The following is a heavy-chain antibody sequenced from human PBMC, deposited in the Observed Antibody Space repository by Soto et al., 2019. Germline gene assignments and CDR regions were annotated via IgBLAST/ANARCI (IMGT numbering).Heavy chain of an antibody. J-gene: IGHJ6*02. D-gene: IGHD3-10*01. Sequence: QVQLVESGGGVVQPGRSLRLSCEVSGFTSSNYVMHWVRQAPGKGLEWVAVISFDGIYKFYADSVKGRFTISRDTSKNTLYLQMNSLRVEDTAVYYCAKDVYGSGLGVDYYYHGMDVWGQGTTVTVSS. CDR2: ISFDGIYK. CDR1: GFTSSNYV. CDR3: AKDVYGSGLGVDYYYHGMDV. V-gene: IGHV3-30*18.